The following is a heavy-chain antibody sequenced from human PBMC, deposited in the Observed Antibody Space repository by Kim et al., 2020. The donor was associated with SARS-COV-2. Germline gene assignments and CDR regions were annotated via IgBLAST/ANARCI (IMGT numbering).Heavy chain of an antibody. Sequence: GGSLRLSCAASGFTVSSNYMSWVRQAPGKGLEWVSIIYSDGRTDYVDSVKGRFTISRDNSKNTLSLQMNTLRAEDTAVYYCARLIATAGTGYWGQGTLVTVSS. J-gene: IGHJ4*02. D-gene: IGHD6-13*01. CDR3: ARLIATAGTGY. CDR1: GFTVSSNY. V-gene: IGHV3-66*04. CDR2: IYSDGRT.